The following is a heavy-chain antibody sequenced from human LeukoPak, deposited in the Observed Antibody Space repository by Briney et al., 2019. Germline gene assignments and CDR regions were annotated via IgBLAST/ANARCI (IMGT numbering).Heavy chain of an antibody. CDR1: GFTFSSYS. CDR3: ARELGVVPAAIRESGVAFDI. Sequence: PGGSLRLSCAASGFTFSSYSMNWVRQAPRKGLEWVSSISSSSSYIYYADSVKGRFTISRDNAKNSLYLQMNSLRAEDTAVYYCARELGVVPAAIRESGVAFDIWGQGTMVTVSS. D-gene: IGHD2-2*01. CDR2: ISSSSSYI. J-gene: IGHJ3*02. V-gene: IGHV3-21*01.